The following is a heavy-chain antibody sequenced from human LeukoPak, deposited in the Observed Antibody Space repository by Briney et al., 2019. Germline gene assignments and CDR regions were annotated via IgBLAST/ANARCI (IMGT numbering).Heavy chain of an antibody. V-gene: IGHV4-59*08. Sequence: SETLSLTCTVSGGSISSYYWSWIRQPPGKGLEWIGSIYYSGSTYYNPSLKSRVTISVDTSKNQFSLKLSSVTAADTAVYYCARQVGATKFDYWGQGTLVTVSS. CDR1: GGSISSYY. CDR2: IYYSGST. CDR3: ARQVGATKFDY. J-gene: IGHJ4*02. D-gene: IGHD1-26*01.